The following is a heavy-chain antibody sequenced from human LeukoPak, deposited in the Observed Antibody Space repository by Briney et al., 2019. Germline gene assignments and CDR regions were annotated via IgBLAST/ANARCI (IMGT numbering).Heavy chain of an antibody. Sequence: SETLSLTCTVSGGSISNYYWSWIRQPPGKGLEWIGYIHYSGSTNYNPSLKSRVTISVDTSKNQFSLKLRSVTAADTAVYYCAREKMATITTRAWHFDPWGRDTLVTVSS. CDR2: IHYSGST. J-gene: IGHJ2*01. V-gene: IGHV4-59*01. CDR1: GGSISNYY. CDR3: AREKMATITTRAWHFDP. D-gene: IGHD5-24*01.